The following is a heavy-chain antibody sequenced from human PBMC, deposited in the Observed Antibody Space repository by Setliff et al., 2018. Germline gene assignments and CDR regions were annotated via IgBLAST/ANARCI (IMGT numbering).Heavy chain of an antibody. V-gene: IGHV3-21*04. Sequence: GSLRLSCAASGFTFSRYTINWVRQAPGKGLEWVSSISSSSSYIYYTDSVKGRFTISRDNSRNTLYLHMNSLRGEDSAVYYCAKDMTGWGSFDYWGQGILVTVSS. CDR3: AKDMTGWGSFDY. J-gene: IGHJ4*02. D-gene: IGHD3-9*01. CDR1: GFTFSRYT. CDR2: ISSSSSYI.